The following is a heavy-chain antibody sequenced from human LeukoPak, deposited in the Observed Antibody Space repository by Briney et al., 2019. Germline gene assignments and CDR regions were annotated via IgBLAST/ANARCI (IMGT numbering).Heavy chain of an antibody. CDR3: VRGPYGSGISNWFDP. V-gene: IGHV4-59*01. CDR2: IYYSGST. D-gene: IGHD3-10*01. Sequence: SETLSLTCTVSGGSISSYYWSWIRQPPGKGLEWIGYIYYSGSTNYNPSLKSRVTISVDTSKNQFSLKLSSVTAADTAVYYCVRGPYGSGISNWFDPWGQGTLVIVSS. CDR1: GGSISSYY. J-gene: IGHJ5*02.